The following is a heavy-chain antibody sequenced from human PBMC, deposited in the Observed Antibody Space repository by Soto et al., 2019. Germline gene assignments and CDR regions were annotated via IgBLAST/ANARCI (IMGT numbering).Heavy chain of an antibody. CDR3: ARVSSSWYSIDY. Sequence: SETLSLTCSVSGGSILSSSYYWGWILQPPGKGLEWIGSIYYSGSTYYNPSLKSRVTISVDTSKNQFSLKLSSVTAADTAVYYCARVSSSWYSIDYWGQGTLVTVSS. V-gene: IGHV4-39*01. J-gene: IGHJ4*02. CDR2: IYYSGST. D-gene: IGHD6-13*01. CDR1: GGSILSSSYY.